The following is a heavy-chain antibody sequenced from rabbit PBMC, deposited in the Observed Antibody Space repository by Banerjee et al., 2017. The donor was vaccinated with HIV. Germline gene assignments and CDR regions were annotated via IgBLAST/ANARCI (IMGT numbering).Heavy chain of an antibody. V-gene: IGHV1S45*01. CDR2: IGINSDST. J-gene: IGHJ4*01. CDR3: ARADRYTNFYDL. Sequence: QEQLEESGGDLVKPEGSLTLTCTASGFSFSSGYWICWVRQAPGKGLEWIACIGINSDSTYYASWAKGRFTISKTSSTTVTLQMTSLTAADTATYFCARADRYTNFYDLWGPGTLVTVS. D-gene: IGHD1-1*01. CDR1: GFSFSSGYW.